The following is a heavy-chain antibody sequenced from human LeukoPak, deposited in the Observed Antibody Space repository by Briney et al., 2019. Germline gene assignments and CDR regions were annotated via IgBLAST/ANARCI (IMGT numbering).Heavy chain of an antibody. CDR3: ARGLYYYDASGYYYY. J-gene: IGHJ4*02. CDR2: LSYDGTTE. CDR1: GFTFSDYA. D-gene: IGHD3-22*01. V-gene: IGHV3-30*14. Sequence: PGGSLRLSCGVSGFTFSDYAMHWVRQTPGKGLEWVAVLSYDGTTENYADSVKGRFTISRDNSKNTLYLQMNNLRAEDTAVYYCARGLYYYDASGYYYYWGQGTLVTVSS.